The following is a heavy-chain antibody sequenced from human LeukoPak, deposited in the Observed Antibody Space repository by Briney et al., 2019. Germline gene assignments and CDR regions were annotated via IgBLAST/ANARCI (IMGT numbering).Heavy chain of an antibody. CDR2: IYPGDSDT. CDR3: ARRSVVPAAIIDY. CDR1: GYSFTSYW. V-gene: IGHV5-51*01. J-gene: IGHJ4*02. Sequence: GESLKISCKGSGYSFTSYWIGWVRQMPGKGLEWMGIIYPGDSDTRYSPSFQGQVTISADKSISTAYLQWSSLKASDPAMYYCARRSVVPAAIIDYWGQGTLVTVSS. D-gene: IGHD2-2*01.